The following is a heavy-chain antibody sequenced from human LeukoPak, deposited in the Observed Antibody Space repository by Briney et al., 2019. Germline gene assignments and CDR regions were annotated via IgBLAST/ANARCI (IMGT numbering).Heavy chain of an antibody. CDR2: INHSGST. CDR1: GFTFSSYA. Sequence: KAGGSLRLSCTASGFTFSSYAMNWVRQAPGKGLEWIGEINHSGSTNYNPSLKSRVTVSLDTSKNQFSLKLSSVTAADTAVYYCARAPGAALDWGQGTLVTVSS. V-gene: IGHV4-34*01. J-gene: IGHJ4*02. D-gene: IGHD2-15*01. CDR3: ARAPGAALD.